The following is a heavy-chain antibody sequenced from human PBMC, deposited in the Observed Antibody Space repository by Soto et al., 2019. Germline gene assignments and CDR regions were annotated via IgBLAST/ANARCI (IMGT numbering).Heavy chain of an antibody. CDR1: CGSMSSVDYP. D-gene: IGHD1-7*01. J-gene: IGHJ6*02. V-gene: IGHV4-30-4*01. Sequence: AQSLIANHSCGSMSSVDYPKSWIRQPPGDGLEWIGYIYYSGSTYYNPSLNSRVTISVDTSKNQFSLKLSSVTSADTAVYHCARAHQLELQHYYYHGTDGWTQG. CDR3: ARAHQLELQHYYYHGTDG. CDR2: IYYSGST.